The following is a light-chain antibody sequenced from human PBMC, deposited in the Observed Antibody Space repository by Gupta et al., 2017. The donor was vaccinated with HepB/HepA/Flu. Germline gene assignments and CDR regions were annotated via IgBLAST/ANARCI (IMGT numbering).Light chain of an antibody. J-gene: IGKJ2*01. V-gene: IGKV3-20*01. CDR1: QSVSSNF. Sequence: ENVLTQSPDTLSLSLGERATLSCRASQSVSSNFLAWYQQKPGQAPRLLIFGASSRAAGIPDRFTGSGSGTDFTLTISRLEPEEFAVYCCQQYGSLPYT. CDR3: QQYGSLPYT. CDR2: GAS.